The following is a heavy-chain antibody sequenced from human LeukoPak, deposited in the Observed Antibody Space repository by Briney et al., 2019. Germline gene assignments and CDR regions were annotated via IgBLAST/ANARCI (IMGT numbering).Heavy chain of an antibody. Sequence: GGSLRLSCAASGFTFSNYWMTWVRQAPGKGLEWVANINLHGSDRYYVDSVKVRFTISRDNAENSLYLQMNSLRAEDTAVYYCARGIISGVDWFDPWGQGTLVTVSS. CDR2: INLHGSDR. V-gene: IGHV3-7*01. D-gene: IGHD3-10*01. CDR1: GFTFSNYW. CDR3: ARGIISGVDWFDP. J-gene: IGHJ5*02.